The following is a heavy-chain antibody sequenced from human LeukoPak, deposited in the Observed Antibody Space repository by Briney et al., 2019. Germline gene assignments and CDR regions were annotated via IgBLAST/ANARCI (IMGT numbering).Heavy chain of an antibody. D-gene: IGHD7-27*01. Sequence: ASVKVSCKASGYTFTGYYMHWVRQAPGQGLEWMGWINPNSGGTNYAQKFQGRVTMTRDTSISTAYMELSRLRSDDTAVYYCARVDLPDSWGWEMEDYWGQGTLVTVSS. CDR3: ARVDLPDSWGWEMEDY. CDR1: GYTFTGYY. V-gene: IGHV1-2*02. CDR2: INPNSGGT. J-gene: IGHJ4*02.